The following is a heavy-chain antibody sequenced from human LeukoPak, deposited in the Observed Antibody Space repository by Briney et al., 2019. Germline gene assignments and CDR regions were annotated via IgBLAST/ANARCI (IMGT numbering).Heavy chain of an antibody. J-gene: IGHJ4*02. V-gene: IGHV1-2*02. Sequence: ASVKVSCKASAYTFSGHYMHWVRQAPGQGLEWMGWINTNSGATQLAQELRGRVTMTRDTSNTTVYMELSRLRSDDTAVYYCARDLGGQTYWGQGTLVIVSS. CDR1: AYTFSGHY. CDR2: INTNSGAT. CDR3: ARDLGGQTY. D-gene: IGHD3-16*01.